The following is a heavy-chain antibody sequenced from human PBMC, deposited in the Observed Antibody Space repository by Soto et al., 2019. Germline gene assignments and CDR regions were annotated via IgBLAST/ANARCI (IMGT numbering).Heavy chain of an antibody. Sequence: EVQLVESGGGVVQPGRSLRLSYAASGFTFDDYAMHWVRQVPGKGLEWVSGINWNSGSIGYGDAVKGRFAISRDNAKNSLHLQMNSLSAEDTAFYYCLKDESINWYSGHFRHWGQGTLVTVSS. J-gene: IGHJ1*01. CDR1: GFTFDDYA. D-gene: IGHD6-13*01. CDR2: INWNSGSI. CDR3: LKDESINWYSGHFRH. V-gene: IGHV3-9*01.